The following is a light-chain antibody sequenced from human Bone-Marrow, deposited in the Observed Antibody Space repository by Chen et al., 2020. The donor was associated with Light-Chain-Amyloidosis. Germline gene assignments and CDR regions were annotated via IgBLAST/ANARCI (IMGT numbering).Light chain of an antibody. V-gene: IGLV3-21*02. CDR1: NIGSTS. Sequence: SYVLTQPSSVSVAPGQTATIACGGNNIGSTSVHWYQQTPGQAPLLVVYDDSDRPSGIPERVAGASSGNTAIQTSSRVEAGDEADYCCQVWDRSSDRPVFGGGTKLPVL. CDR2: DDS. J-gene: IGLJ3*02. CDR3: QVWDRSSDRPV.